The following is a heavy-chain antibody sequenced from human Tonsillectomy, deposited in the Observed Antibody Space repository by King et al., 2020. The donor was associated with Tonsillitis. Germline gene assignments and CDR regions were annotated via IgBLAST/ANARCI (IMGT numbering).Heavy chain of an antibody. Sequence: QLVQSGAEVKMPGASVKVSCKASGYTFTSYGISWVRQAPGQGLEWLGWMSTHNGDTNIAQEFQGRVSMTRDISTSTAYMELRSLGSDDTAMYYCARDLLTWFDSSAYRGWLDPWGQGTLVTVSS. V-gene: IGHV1-18*01. J-gene: IGHJ5*02. CDR2: MSTHNGDT. CDR1: GYTFTSYG. CDR3: ARDLLTWFDSSAYRGWLDP. D-gene: IGHD3-22*01.